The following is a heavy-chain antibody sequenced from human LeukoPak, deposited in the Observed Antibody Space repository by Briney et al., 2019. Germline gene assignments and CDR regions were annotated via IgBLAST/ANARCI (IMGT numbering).Heavy chain of an antibody. Sequence: SETLSLTCTVSGGSISSYYWSWIRQPPGKGLEWIGYIYYSGSTNYNPSLKSRVTISVDTSKNQFSLKLSSVTAADTAVYYCARGTLRGRSITMVRGVSQVYYYYGMDVWGQGTTVTVSS. D-gene: IGHD3-10*01. CDR2: IYYSGST. CDR3: ARGTLRGRSITMVRGVSQVYYYYGMDV. J-gene: IGHJ6*02. CDR1: GGSISSYY. V-gene: IGHV4-59*12.